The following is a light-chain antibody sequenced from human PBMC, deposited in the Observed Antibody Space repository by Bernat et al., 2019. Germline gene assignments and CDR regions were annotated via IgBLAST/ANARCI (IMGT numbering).Light chain of an antibody. V-gene: IGKV1-39*01. Sequence: DIQMTQSPSSLSASVGDRVTITCRASRSISSYLNWYQQKPGKAPKVLISAASSLQSGVPSRFSGHRSGTDFTLTINSLQPEDFATYYCQQRYSDVLTFGQGTNLDIK. J-gene: IGKJ2*01. CDR2: AAS. CDR3: QQRYSDVLT. CDR1: RSISSY.